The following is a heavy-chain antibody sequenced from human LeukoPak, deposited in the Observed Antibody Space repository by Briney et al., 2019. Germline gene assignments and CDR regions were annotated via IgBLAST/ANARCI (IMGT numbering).Heavy chain of an antibody. V-gene: IGHV3-21*01. CDR3: ARDPGYSSGWFHF. J-gene: IGHJ5*01. CDR2: ISSSSSYI. CDR1: GFTFSSYG. Sequence: GGSLRLSCAASGFTFSSYGMSWVRQAPGKGLEWISSISSSSSYIYYADSVEGRFTISRDNAKNSLYLQMNSLRAEDTAVYYCARDPGYSSGWFHFWGQGTLVTVSS. D-gene: IGHD6-19*01.